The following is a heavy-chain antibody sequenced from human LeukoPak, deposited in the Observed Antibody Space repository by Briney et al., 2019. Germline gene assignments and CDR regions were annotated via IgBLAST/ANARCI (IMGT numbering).Heavy chain of an antibody. V-gene: IGHV4-34*01. D-gene: IGHD3-16*01. Sequence: SETLSLTCAVYGGSFSDYYWNWIRQPPGKGLEWIGKINHSGSPNYNSSLKSRVTISVDTSKNQLSLKLSSMTAADTAVYYCARHRRRGGTFHAFDIWGQGTMVTVSS. CDR3: ARHRRRGGTFHAFDI. CDR2: INHSGSP. J-gene: IGHJ3*02. CDR1: GGSFSDYY.